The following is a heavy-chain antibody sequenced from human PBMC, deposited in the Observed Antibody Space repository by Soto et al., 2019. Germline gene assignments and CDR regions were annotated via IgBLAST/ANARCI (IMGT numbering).Heavy chain of an antibody. V-gene: IGHV1-69*13. CDR3: AKDGGKDGYFGNWFDP. D-gene: IGHD5-12*01. J-gene: IGHJ5*02. CDR2: IIPIFGSV. Sequence: SVKVSCKASGGTFSNYAITWVRQAPGQGLEWLGRIIPIFGSVTFAQKFQGRITLTADEFTTTVYMELSSLRSDDTAVYYCAKDGGKDGYFGNWFDPWGQGTQVTVS. CDR1: GGTFSNYA.